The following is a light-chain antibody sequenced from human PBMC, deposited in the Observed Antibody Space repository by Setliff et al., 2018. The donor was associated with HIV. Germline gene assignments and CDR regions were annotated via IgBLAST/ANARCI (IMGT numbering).Light chain of an antibody. V-gene: IGLV2-14*03. CDR3: NSFTGSSTYV. CDR1: SSDVGGYNY. Sequence: QSALTQPASVSGSPGQSITISCTGTSSDVGGYNYVTWYQQHPGKAPKVVIYDVSNRPSGVSIRFSGSKSGNTASLTISGLQAEDEADYYCNSFTGSSTYVFGTGTKVTV. J-gene: IGLJ1*01. CDR2: DVS.